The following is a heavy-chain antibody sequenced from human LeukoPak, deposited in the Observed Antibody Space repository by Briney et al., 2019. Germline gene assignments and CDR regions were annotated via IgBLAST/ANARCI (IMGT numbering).Heavy chain of an antibody. Sequence: SVKVSCKASGGTLSSYAISWVRQAPGQGLEWMGGIIPIFGTANYAQKFQGRVTITADESTSTAYMELSSLRSEDTAVYYCARDGGYCSSTSCQPYNWFDPWGQGTLVTVSS. CDR3: ARDGGYCSSTSCQPYNWFDP. D-gene: IGHD2-2*01. J-gene: IGHJ5*02. V-gene: IGHV1-69*01. CDR1: GGTLSSYA. CDR2: IIPIFGTA.